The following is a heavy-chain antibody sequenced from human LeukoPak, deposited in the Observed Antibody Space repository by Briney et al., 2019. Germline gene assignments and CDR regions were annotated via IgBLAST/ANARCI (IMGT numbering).Heavy chain of an antibody. Sequence: PSETLSLTCTVSGGSISSYYWSWIRQPPGKGLEWIGYIYYSGSTNYNPSLKSRVTISVDTSKNQFSLKLSSVTAADTAVYYCARLGRSSSFNFDSWGRGTLVTVSS. CDR2: IYYSGST. D-gene: IGHD6-13*01. CDR1: GGSISSYY. V-gene: IGHV4-59*08. CDR3: ARLGRSSSFNFDS. J-gene: IGHJ4*02.